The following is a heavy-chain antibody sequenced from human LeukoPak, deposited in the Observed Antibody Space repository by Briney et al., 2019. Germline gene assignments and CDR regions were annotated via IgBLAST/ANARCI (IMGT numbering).Heavy chain of an antibody. CDR3: AREDTGTTGITGAFDI. Sequence: PGGSLRLSCAASGFTFSSYSMNWVRQAPGKGLEWVSYISSSSSTIYYADSVKGRFTISRDNAKNSLYLQMNSLRAEDTAVYNCAREDTGTTGITGAFDIWGQGTMVTVSS. CDR1: GFTFSSYS. J-gene: IGHJ3*02. D-gene: IGHD1-1*01. CDR2: ISSSSSTI. V-gene: IGHV3-48*01.